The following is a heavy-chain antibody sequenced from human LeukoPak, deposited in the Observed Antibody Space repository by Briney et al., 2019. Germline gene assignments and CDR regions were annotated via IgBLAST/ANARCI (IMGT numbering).Heavy chain of an antibody. CDR2: ISYDGSNK. CDR3: AKVRIAAATYYYYGMDV. V-gene: IGHV3-30*18. J-gene: IGHJ6*02. CDR1: GFTFSSYG. D-gene: IGHD6-13*01. Sequence: PGGSLRLSCAASGFTFSSYGMQWVRQAPGKGLEWVAVISYDGSNKYYADSVKGRFTISRDNSKNTLYLQMNSLRAEDTAVYYCAKVRIAAATYYYYGMDVWGQGTTVTVSS.